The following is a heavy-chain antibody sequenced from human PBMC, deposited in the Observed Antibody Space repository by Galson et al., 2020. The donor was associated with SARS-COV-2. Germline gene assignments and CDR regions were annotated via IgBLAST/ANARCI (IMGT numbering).Heavy chain of an antibody. D-gene: IGHD3-22*01. V-gene: IGHV3-11*01. J-gene: IGHJ4*02. CDR2: ISSSGSTI. CDR1: GFTFSDYY. CDR3: ASGPMIPQFDY. Sequence: GGSLRLSCAASGFTFSDYYMSWIRQAPGRGLEWVSYISSSGSTIYYADSVKGRFTISRDNAKNSLYLQMNSLRAEDTAVYYCASGPMIPQFDYWGQGTLVTVSS.